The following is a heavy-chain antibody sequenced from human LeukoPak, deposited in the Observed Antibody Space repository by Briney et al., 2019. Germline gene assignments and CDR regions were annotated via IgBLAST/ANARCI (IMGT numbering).Heavy chain of an antibody. J-gene: IGHJ6*03. CDR3: ARETGYSYGYMYYYYMDV. CDR2: ISYDGSNK. CDR1: GFTFSSYA. D-gene: IGHD5-18*01. V-gene: IGHV3-30*01. Sequence: GGSLRLSCAASGFTFSSYAMHWVRQAPGKGLEWVAVISYDGSNKYYADSVKGRFTISRDNPKNTLYLQMNSLRAEDTAVYYCARETGYSYGYMYYYYMDVWGKGTTVTVSS.